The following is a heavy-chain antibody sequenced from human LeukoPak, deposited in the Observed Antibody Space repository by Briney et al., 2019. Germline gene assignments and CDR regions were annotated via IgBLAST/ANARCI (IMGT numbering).Heavy chain of an antibody. CDR2: YIPMFGTA. CDR1: GGTFSRYA. D-gene: IGHD1-26*01. V-gene: IGHV1-69*01. J-gene: IGHJ4*02. Sequence: SVKLSCKASGGTFSRYAISWVRQAPGQGLEWMGGYIPMFGTANYAQNFQNRVTITADESTSTFSMEVSSLRPEDTAVYFCAGASSKWELSFWGQGTLVTVSS. CDR3: AGASSKWELSF.